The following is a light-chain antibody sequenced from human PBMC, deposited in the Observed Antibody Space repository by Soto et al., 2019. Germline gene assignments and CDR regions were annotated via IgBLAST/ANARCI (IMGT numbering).Light chain of an antibody. V-gene: IGKV1-39*01. CDR2: AAS. Sequence: DIQMTQSPSSLSASVGDRVTITCRASQTIDTYLNWYQHKPGEVTKLLVYAASSLHSGVPSRFAAHGFGTYFTLTFTDLQSDDVATYHCQHGYACPYTFDIGTKLQI. J-gene: IGKJ2*01. CDR3: QHGYACPYT. CDR1: QTIDTY.